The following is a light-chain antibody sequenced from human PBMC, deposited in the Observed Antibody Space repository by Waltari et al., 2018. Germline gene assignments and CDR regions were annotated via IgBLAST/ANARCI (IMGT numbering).Light chain of an antibody. J-gene: IGKJ4*01. CDR2: GAS. V-gene: IGKV3-15*01. CDR3: QQYNNWPPLT. CDR1: QSVSSN. Sequence: EMVITKSPATLSVSPGKRATLSCRASQSVSSNLAWYQQKPGQAPRLLIYGASTRATGIPARFSGSGSGTEFTLTISSLQSEDFAVYYCQQYNNWPPLTFGGGTKVEIK.